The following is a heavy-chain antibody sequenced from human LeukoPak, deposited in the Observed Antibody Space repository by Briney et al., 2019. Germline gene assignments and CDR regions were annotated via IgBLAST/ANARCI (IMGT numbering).Heavy chain of an antibody. D-gene: IGHD2-15*01. Sequence: SETLSLTCTVSGGSISSSSYYWGWIRQPPGKGLEWIGSIYYSGSTYYNPSLKSRVTISVDTSKNQFSLKLSSVTAADTAVYYCASSRRPDRYCSGGSCHPTDYYYMDVWGKGTTVTVSS. V-gene: IGHV4-39*01. CDR2: IYYSGST. CDR3: ASSRRPDRYCSGGSCHPTDYYYMDV. CDR1: GGSISSSSYY. J-gene: IGHJ6*03.